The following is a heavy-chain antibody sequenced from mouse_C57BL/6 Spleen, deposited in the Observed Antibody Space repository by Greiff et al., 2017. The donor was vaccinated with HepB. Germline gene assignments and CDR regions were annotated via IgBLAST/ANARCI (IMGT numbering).Heavy chain of an antibody. V-gene: IGHV1-5*01. J-gene: IGHJ1*03. CDR1: GYTFTSSW. D-gene: IGHD2-10*01. Sequence: VQLQQSGTVLARPGASVKMSCKTSGYTFTSSWMHWVKQRPGQGLEWIGAIYPGNGDTSYNQKFKGKAKLTAVTSASTAYMELSSLTNEDSAVYYCTRGAYYERDWYFDVWGTGTTVTVSS. CDR2: IYPGNGDT. CDR3: TRGAYYERDWYFDV.